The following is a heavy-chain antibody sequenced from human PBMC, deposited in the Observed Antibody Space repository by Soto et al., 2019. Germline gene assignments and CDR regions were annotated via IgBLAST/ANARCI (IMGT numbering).Heavy chain of an antibody. CDR1: GYTLTELS. J-gene: IGHJ5*02. CDR2: FDPEDGET. CDR3: AXXXGTTAGGWFDP. V-gene: IGHV1-24*01. D-gene: IGHD1-7*01. Sequence: GASVKVSCKVSGYTLTELSMHWVRQAPGKGLEWMGGFDPEDGETIYAQKFQGRVTMTEDTSTDTAYMELSSLRSEXXAVYYCAXXXGTTAGGWFDPWGQGTLVTVSS.